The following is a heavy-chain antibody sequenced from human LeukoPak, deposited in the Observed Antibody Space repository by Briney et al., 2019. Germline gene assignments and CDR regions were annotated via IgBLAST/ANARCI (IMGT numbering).Heavy chain of an antibody. Sequence: GGSLRLSCAASGFTFSSYWMSWVRQAPGRGLEWVANIKQDGSEKDYVDSVKGRFTISRDTAKNSLYLQMNSLRAEDTAVYYCARIKSQGVVVPLLRSTYYFDYWGQGTLVTVSS. CDR3: ARIKSQGVVVPLLRSTYYFDY. J-gene: IGHJ4*02. V-gene: IGHV3-7*01. D-gene: IGHD2-21*01. CDR2: IKQDGSEK. CDR1: GFTFSSYW.